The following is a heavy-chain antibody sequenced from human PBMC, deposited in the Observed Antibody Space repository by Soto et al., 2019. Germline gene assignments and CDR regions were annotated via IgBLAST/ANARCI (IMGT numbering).Heavy chain of an antibody. CDR3: ASRYYYDSSQFGY. CDR2: IYHSGST. V-gene: IGHV4-30-2*01. J-gene: IGHJ4*02. D-gene: IGHD3-22*01. CDR1: GGSISSGGYS. Sequence: QLQLQESGSGLVKPSQTLSLTCAVSGGSISSGGYSWSWIRQPPGKGLEWIGYIYHSGSTYYNPSLKSRVTISVDRSKNQFSLKLSSVPAADTAVYYWASRYYYDSSQFGYWGQGTLVTVSS.